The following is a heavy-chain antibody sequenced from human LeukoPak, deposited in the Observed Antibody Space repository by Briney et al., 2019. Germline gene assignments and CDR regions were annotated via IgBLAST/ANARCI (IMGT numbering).Heavy chain of an antibody. Sequence: SETLSLTCTVSGGSISRYYWSWIRQPPGKGLEWIGYINYSGSTNYNPSLKSRVTISVDTTKNQFSLNLRSVTAADTAVYYCARAYYGSGSYYGYWGQGTLVTVSS. J-gene: IGHJ4*02. V-gene: IGHV4-59*01. D-gene: IGHD3-10*01. CDR3: ARAYYGSGSYYGY. CDR2: INYSGST. CDR1: GGSISRYY.